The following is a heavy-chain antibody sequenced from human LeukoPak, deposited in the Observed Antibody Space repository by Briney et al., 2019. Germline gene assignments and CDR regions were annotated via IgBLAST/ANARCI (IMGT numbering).Heavy chain of an antibody. J-gene: IGHJ5*02. CDR2: IYHSGNT. D-gene: IGHD3-10*01. V-gene: IGHV4-38-2*02. CDR3: AREGGKGFGGLGYWFDP. Sequence: SETLSLTCAVSGYSISSGYYWGWIRQPPGKGLEWIGSIYHSGNTYYNPTLKSRVTISVDTSKNQFSLKLSSVTAADTAVYYCAREGGKGFGGLGYWFDPWGQGTLVTVSS. CDR1: GYSISSGYY.